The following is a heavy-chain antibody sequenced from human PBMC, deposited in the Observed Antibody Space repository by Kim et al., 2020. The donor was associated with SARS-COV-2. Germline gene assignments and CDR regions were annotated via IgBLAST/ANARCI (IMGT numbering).Heavy chain of an antibody. CDR3: ARVVVGDAFDI. V-gene: IGHV3-53*01. J-gene: IGHJ3*02. CDR2: T. Sequence: TDYQCTEKGLFTISTDKSKNTLYMQMNSMRAEETAVYYCARVVVGDAFDIWGQVTMVTVSS.